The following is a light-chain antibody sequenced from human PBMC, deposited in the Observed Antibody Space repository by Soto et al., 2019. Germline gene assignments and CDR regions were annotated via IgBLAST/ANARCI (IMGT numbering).Light chain of an antibody. CDR1: QSVLFGSNNENY. CDR2: WAS. J-gene: IGKJ1*01. Sequence: DIVMTQSPDSLAVSLGERATINCKSSQSVLFGSNNENYLAWYQQKPGQPPKLLIYWASTRESGVPDRFSGSGSGTDFTLTISSLQAEDVAVYYCQQYNSAPWTFGQGTKVDIK. V-gene: IGKV4-1*01. CDR3: QQYNSAPWT.